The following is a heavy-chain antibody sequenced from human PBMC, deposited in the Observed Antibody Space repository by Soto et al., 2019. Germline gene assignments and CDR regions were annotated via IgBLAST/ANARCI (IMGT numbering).Heavy chain of an antibody. V-gene: IGHV2-26*01. CDR1: GFSLSNARMG. CDR3: ARIWGPYYYYGMDV. Sequence: QVTLKESGPVLVKPTETLTLTCTVSGFSLSNARMGVSWIRQPPGKALEWLAHIFSNDEKSYSTSLKSRLTIXXXTXXTQVVLTMTNMDPVDTATYYCARIWGPYYYYGMDVWGQGTTVTVSS. CDR2: IFSNDEK. J-gene: IGHJ6*02. D-gene: IGHD7-27*01.